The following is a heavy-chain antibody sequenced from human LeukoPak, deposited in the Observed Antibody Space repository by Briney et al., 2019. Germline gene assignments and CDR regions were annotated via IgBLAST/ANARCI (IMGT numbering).Heavy chain of an antibody. CDR1: GGSISSYY. CDR2: IYTSGST. V-gene: IGHV4-4*07. J-gene: IGHJ4*02. D-gene: IGHD2-15*01. CDR3: ARAATPDIVVVAAATLFDY. Sequence: SETLSLTCTVSGGSISSYYWSRIRQPAGKGLEWIGRIYTSGSTNYNPSLKSRVTMSVDTSKNQFSLKLSSVTAADTAVYYCARAATPDIVVVAAATLFDYWGQGTLVTVSS.